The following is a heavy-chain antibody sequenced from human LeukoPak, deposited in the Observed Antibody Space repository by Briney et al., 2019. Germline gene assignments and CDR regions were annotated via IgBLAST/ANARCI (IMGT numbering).Heavy chain of an antibody. Sequence: SETLSPTCAVSGYSISSGYYWGWIRPPPGKGLEWIGSIYHSGSTYYNPSLKSRVTISVDTSKNQFSLKLSSVTAADTAVYYCARAAGYCSGGSCYSRDNWFDPWGQGTLVTVSS. CDR1: GYSISSGYY. V-gene: IGHV4-38-2*01. CDR2: IYHSGST. D-gene: IGHD2-15*01. CDR3: ARAAGYCSGGSCYSRDNWFDP. J-gene: IGHJ5*02.